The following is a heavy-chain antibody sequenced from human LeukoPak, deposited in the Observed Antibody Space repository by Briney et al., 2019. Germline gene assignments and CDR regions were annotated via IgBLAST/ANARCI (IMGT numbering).Heavy chain of an antibody. CDR2: ISSSSSYI. Sequence: PGGSLRLSCAASGFTLSSYSMNWVRQAPGKGLEWVSSISSSSSYIYYADSMKGRFTISRDNAKNSLYLQMNSLRAEDTAVYYCARVMIAAAGTFYDYWGQGTLVTVSS. CDR3: ARVMIAAAGTFYDY. V-gene: IGHV3-21*01. D-gene: IGHD6-13*01. J-gene: IGHJ4*02. CDR1: GFTLSSYS.